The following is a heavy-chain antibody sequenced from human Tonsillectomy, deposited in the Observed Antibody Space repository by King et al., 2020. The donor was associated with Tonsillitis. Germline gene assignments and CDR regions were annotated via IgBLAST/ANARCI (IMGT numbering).Heavy chain of an antibody. CDR1: GGSISSYY. Sequence: QLQESGPGLVKPSETLSLTCTVSGGSISSYYWSWIRQPAGKGLEWIGRIYTSGSTNYNPSLKSRVTMSVDTSKNQFSLKLSSVTAEDTAVYYCATRYIVLVPAAIFRDLWGRGTLVTVSS. D-gene: IGHD2-2*01. CDR3: ATRYIVLVPAAIFRDL. V-gene: IGHV4-4*07. J-gene: IGHJ2*01. CDR2: IYTSGST.